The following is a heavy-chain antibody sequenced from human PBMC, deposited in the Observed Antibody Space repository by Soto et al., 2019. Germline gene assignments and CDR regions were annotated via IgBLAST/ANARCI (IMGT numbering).Heavy chain of an antibody. V-gene: IGHV3-23*01. CDR2: IGGRGTSA. D-gene: IGHD3-22*01. CDR3: AKSRYVDSSGDFSDF. Sequence: EVQLLESGGGLVQPGGSLRLSCAASGFRFSNYAMSWVRQAPGKGLEWVSGIGGRGTSAYYAVSVKGRFAISRDNSENTVFLQLNSLSADDTAVYFCAKSRYVDSSGDFSDFWGQGTLVTVSS. J-gene: IGHJ4*02. CDR1: GFRFSNYA.